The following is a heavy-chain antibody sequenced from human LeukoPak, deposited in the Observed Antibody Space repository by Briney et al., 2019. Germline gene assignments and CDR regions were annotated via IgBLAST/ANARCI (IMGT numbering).Heavy chain of an antibody. CDR2: ISAYNGNT. CDR1: GYTFTSYG. J-gene: IGHJ5*02. V-gene: IGHV1-18*01. Sequence: GASVKVSCKASGYTFTSYGISWVRQAPGQGLEWMGWISAYNGNTNYAQKFRGRVTMTTDTSTSTAYMELRSLRSDDTAVYYCARDRGYCSGGSCYRNWFDPWGQGTLVTVSS. CDR3: ARDRGYCSGGSCYRNWFDP. D-gene: IGHD2-15*01.